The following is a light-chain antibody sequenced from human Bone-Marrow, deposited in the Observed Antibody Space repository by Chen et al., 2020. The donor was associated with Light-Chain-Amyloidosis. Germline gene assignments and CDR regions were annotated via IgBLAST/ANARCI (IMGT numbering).Light chain of an antibody. Sequence: EIVLTQSLGTLSLSPGEGANLSCRARQTISSNYLTRYKQKFGQAPRLLIYGSSSRAAGIPAKCTGGGAWTDFTLTINRLEPEDFAMYYCQQYGTSPLTFGGGTKVESK. J-gene: IGKJ4*01. CDR3: QQYGTSPLT. CDR2: GSS. CDR1: QTISSNY. V-gene: IGKV3-20*01.